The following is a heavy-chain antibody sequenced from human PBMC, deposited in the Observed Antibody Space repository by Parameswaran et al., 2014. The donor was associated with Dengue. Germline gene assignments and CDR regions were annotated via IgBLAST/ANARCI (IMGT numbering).Heavy chain of an antibody. CDR2: IYYTEST. V-gene: IGHV4-39*01. CDR3: ARQRGNWFDH. J-gene: IGHJ5*02. Sequence: VRQMPGKGLEWIGSIYYTESTYYNPSLKSRITMSIDTSKNKFSLKVTSVTTADTAVYYCARQRGNWFDHWGQGTLVTVSS.